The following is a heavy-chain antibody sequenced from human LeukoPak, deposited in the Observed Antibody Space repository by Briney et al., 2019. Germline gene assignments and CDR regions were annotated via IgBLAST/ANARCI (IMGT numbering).Heavy chain of an antibody. D-gene: IGHD3-22*01. CDR3: ARDDYDSSGYGAD. V-gene: IGHV3-7*01. CDR1: GFTFSSYW. J-gene: IGHJ4*02. Sequence: GGSLRLSCAASGFTFSSYWMSWVRQAPGKGLEWVANIKQDGSEKYYVDSVKGRFTISRDNAKNSLYLQMNSLRAEDTAVYYCARDDYDSSGYGADWGQGTLVTVSS. CDR2: IKQDGSEK.